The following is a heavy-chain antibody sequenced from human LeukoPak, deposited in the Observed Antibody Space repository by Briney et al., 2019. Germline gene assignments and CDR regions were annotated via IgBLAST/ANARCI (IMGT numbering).Heavy chain of an antibody. CDR3: AKDPFPNLNWFDP. CDR2: ISWNSGSI. V-gene: IGHV3-9*01. J-gene: IGHJ5*02. CDR1: GFTFSSYG. Sequence: PGGSLRRSCAASGFTFSSYGMHWVRQAPGKGLEWVSGISWNSGSIGYADSVKGRFTISRDNAKNSLYLQMNSLRAEDTALYYCAKDPFPNLNWFDPWGQGTLVTVSS. D-gene: IGHD2/OR15-2a*01.